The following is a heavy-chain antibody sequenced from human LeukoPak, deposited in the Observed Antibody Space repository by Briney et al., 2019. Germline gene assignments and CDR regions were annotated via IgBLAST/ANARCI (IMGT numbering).Heavy chain of an antibody. CDR2: INHSGST. Sequence: SETLSLTCAVYGGSFSGYYWSWMRQPPGKGLEWIGEINHSGSTNYNPSLKSRVTISVDTSKNQFSLKLSSVTAADTAVYYCAMDYYDSSGQLFDYWGQGTLVTVSS. J-gene: IGHJ4*02. V-gene: IGHV4-34*01. D-gene: IGHD3-22*01. CDR3: AMDYYDSSGQLFDY. CDR1: GGSFSGYY.